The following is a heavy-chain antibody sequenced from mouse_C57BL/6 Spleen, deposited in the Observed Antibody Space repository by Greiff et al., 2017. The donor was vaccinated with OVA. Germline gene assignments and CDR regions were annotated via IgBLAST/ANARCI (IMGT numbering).Heavy chain of an antibody. V-gene: IGHV1-53*01. CDR2: INPSNGGT. D-gene: IGHD2-3*01. J-gene: IGHJ2*01. CDR3: ARYGSYDVVFCFDN. CDR1: GYTFTSYW. Sequence: QVQLQQPGTELVKPGASVKLSCKASGYTFTSYWMHWVKQRPGQGLEWIGNINPSNGGTNYNEKFKSKATLTVDKSSSTAYMQLSSLTSEGSAVFFCARYGSYDVVFCFDNCGEGTTLTLSS.